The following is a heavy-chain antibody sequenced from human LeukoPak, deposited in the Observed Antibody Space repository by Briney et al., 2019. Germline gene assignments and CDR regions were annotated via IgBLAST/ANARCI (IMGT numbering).Heavy chain of an antibody. V-gene: IGHV3-30*18. D-gene: IGHD6-19*01. CDR2: ISYDGSNK. J-gene: IGHJ4*02. Sequence: PGGSLRLSCAASGFTFSSYGMHWVRQAPGKGLEWVAVISYDGSNKYYADSVKGRFTISRDNSKNTLHLQMNSLRAEDTAVYYCAKDFYSSGWYFDYWGQGTLVTVSS. CDR1: GFTFSSYG. CDR3: AKDFYSSGWYFDY.